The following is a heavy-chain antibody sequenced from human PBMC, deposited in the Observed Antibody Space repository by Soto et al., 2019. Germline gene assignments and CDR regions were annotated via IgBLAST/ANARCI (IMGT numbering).Heavy chain of an antibody. J-gene: IGHJ4*02. D-gene: IGHD1-7*01. CDR2: ISGSGGRT. Sequence: EVQLLESGGGLVQPGGSLRLSCAVSGFTFSSYAMSWVRQAPGKGLEWVSSISGSGGRTYYAGSVEGRFTISRDNSKNTLYLQVNSLRAEDPGVYYCAKDTLNWNYIYFDHWGQGTLVTVSS. CDR3: AKDTLNWNYIYFDH. V-gene: IGHV3-23*01. CDR1: GFTFSSYA.